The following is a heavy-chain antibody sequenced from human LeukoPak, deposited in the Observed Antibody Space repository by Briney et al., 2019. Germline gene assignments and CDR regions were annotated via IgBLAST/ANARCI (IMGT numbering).Heavy chain of an antibody. CDR1: GYSFTSYW. CDR3: ARGSGITIFGVALDY. D-gene: IGHD3-3*01. V-gene: IGHV5-51*01. Sequence: GESLKISCKGSGYSFTSYWIGWVRQMPGKGLEWMGIIYPGDSDTRCSPSFQGQVTISADKSISTAYLQWSSLKASDTAMYYCARGSGITIFGVALDYWGQGTLVTVSS. CDR2: IYPGDSDT. J-gene: IGHJ4*02.